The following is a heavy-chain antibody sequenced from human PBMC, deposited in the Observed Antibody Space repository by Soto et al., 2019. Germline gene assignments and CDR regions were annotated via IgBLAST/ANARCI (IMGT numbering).Heavy chain of an antibody. Sequence: ASVKVSCKASGGTFISYSISWVRQAPGKGLEWMGWISGYIYMTIYAQEFQGRVTMTIDISSTTAYMELRSLRSDDTAVYYCARDRWSGLDDYWDLGTLVTVSS. D-gene: IGHD3-3*01. CDR2: ISGYIYMT. CDR1: GGTFISYS. CDR3: ARDRWSGLDDY. J-gene: IGHJ4*02. V-gene: IGHV1-18*04.